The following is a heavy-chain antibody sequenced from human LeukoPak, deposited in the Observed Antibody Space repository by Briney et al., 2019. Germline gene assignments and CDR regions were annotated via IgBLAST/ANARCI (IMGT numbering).Heavy chain of an antibody. CDR1: GYTFTGYY. J-gene: IGHJ2*01. CDR2: INPNSGGT. V-gene: IGHV1-2*04. Sequence: ASVKVSCKASGYTFTGYYMHWVRQAPGQGLEWMGWINPNSGGTDYAQKFQGWVTMTRDTSISTAYMELSRLRSDDTAVYYCARAVSSGWLSLYWYFDLWGRGTLVTVS. D-gene: IGHD6-19*01. CDR3: ARAVSSGWLSLYWYFDL.